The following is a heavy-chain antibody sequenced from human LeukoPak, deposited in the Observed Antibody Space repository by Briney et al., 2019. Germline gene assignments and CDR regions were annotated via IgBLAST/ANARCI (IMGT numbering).Heavy chain of an antibody. CDR3: AKDMGEQRTFDY. V-gene: IGHV3-9*01. Sequence: PGGSLRLSCAASGFTFNSYWMSWVRQAPGKGLEWVSGISWNSGSIGYADSVKGRFTISRDDAKNSLYLQMNSLRAEDTALYYCAKDMGEQRTFDYWGQGTLVTVSS. J-gene: IGHJ4*02. CDR2: ISWNSGSI. CDR1: GFTFNSYW. D-gene: IGHD3-16*01.